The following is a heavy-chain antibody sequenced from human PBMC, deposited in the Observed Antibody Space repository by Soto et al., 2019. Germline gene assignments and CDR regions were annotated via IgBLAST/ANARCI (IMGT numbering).Heavy chain of an antibody. CDR1: GFTFSRHA. J-gene: IGHJ4*02. Sequence: EVQLLESGGGLVQPGGSLRLSCTTSGFTFSRHAMTWVRQAPGRGLQWVSSISNSDDSTYYAASVKGRFTISRDISRSTLYLQMDSLRAEDTAVYYCAKGYGDSDSWGQRTQVTVSS. D-gene: IGHD4-17*01. CDR2: ISNSDDST. V-gene: IGHV3-23*01. CDR3: AKGYGDSDS.